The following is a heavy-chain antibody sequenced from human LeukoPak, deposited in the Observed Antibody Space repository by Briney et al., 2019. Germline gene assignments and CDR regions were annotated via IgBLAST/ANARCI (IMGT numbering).Heavy chain of an antibody. CDR3: ARRLWFGDNGGFDP. Sequence: KASETLSLTCTVSGGSISSYYWSWIRQPPGKGLEWIGYIYYSGSTNYNPSLKSRVTISVDTSKNQFSLKLSSVTAADTAVYYCARRLWFGDNGGFDPWGQGTLVTVSS. V-gene: IGHV4-59*08. J-gene: IGHJ5*02. D-gene: IGHD3-10*01. CDR2: IYYSGST. CDR1: GGSISSYY.